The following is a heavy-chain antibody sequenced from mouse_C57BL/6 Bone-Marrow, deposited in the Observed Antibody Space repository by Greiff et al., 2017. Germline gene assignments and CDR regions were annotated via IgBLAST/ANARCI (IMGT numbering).Heavy chain of an antibody. CDR1: GFTFSSYG. CDR3: ARQGTVWYFDV. D-gene: IGHD1-1*01. Sequence: EVHLVESGGDLVKPGGSLKLSCAASGFTFSSYGMSWVRQTPDKRLAWVATISSGGSYTYYPDSVKGRFTISRDNAKNTLYLQMSSLKSEDTAMYYCARQGTVWYFDVWGTGTTVTVSS. V-gene: IGHV5-6*01. J-gene: IGHJ1*03. CDR2: ISSGGSYT.